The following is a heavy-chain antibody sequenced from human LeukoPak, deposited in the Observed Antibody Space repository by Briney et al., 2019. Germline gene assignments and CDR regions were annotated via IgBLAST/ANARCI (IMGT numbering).Heavy chain of an antibody. CDR2: IRSKAYGCTT. Sequence: GGSLRLSCTAPGFTFGDYAMSWVRQAPGKGLEWVGFIRSKAYGCTTEYAASVKDRFTISRDDSKSIDYLQMNSLKTEDTAVYYCTRDSPPKYYYDSSIWGQGTLVTVSS. CDR3: TRDSPPKYYYDSSI. V-gene: IGHV3-49*04. CDR1: GFTFGDYA. D-gene: IGHD3-22*01. J-gene: IGHJ4*02.